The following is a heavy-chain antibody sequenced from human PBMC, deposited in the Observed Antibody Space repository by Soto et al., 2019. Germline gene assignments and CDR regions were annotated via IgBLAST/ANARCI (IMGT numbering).Heavy chain of an antibody. CDR2: ISYDGSNK. Sequence: GGSLRLSCAASGFTFSSYGMHWVRQAPGKGLEWVAVISYDGSNKYYADSVKGRFTISRDNSKNTLYLQMNSLRAEDTAVYYCAKTQIFGVVIMLPDDAFDIWGQGTMVTVSS. D-gene: IGHD3-3*01. CDR1: GFTFSSYG. J-gene: IGHJ3*02. V-gene: IGHV3-30*18. CDR3: AKTQIFGVVIMLPDDAFDI.